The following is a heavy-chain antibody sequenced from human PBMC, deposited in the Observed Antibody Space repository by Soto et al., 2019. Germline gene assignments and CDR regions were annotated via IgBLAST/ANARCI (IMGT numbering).Heavy chain of an antibody. CDR1: GYGVSINSAS. J-gene: IGHJ6*02. CDR3: ARASSSYCDFWSGPEYYYYGMDV. D-gene: IGHD3-3*01. CDR2: TYYRSKWYN. V-gene: IGHV6-1*01. Sequence: SQTRSLTWVGSGYGVSINSASWDWIRQSPSRGLDWLGRTYYRSKWYNDYAVSVKSRITINPDTSKNQFSLQLNSVTPEDTAVYYCARASSSYCDFWSGPEYYYYGMDVWGQGTTVTVSS.